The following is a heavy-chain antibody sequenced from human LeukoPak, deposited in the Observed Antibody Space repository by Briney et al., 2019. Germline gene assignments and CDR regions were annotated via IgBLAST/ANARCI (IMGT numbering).Heavy chain of an antibody. V-gene: IGHV1-2*02. CDR1: GYTFTGYY. CDR3: ARQFNAYFDC. CDR2: INPHGGGT. J-gene: IGHJ4*02. Sequence: GASVEVSCKTSGYTFTGYYIHWVRQAPEQGLEWVGWINPHGGGTNYAQRFQGRVTMTRDTSISSAYMELSGLRSDDTAVFYCARQFNAYFDCWGQGTLVTVSS.